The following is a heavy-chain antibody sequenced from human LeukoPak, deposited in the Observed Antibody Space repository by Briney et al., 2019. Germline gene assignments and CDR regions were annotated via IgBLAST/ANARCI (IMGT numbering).Heavy chain of an antibody. CDR2: IWYDGSNK. CDR1: GFTFSSYG. J-gene: IGHJ4*02. D-gene: IGHD5-12*01. CDR3: AKEHYSGYDLFDY. Sequence: HAGGSLRLXCAASGFTFSSYGMHWVRQAPGKGLEWVAVIWYDGSNKYYADSVKGRFTISRDNSKNTLYLQMNSLRAEDTAVYYCAKEHYSGYDLFDYWGQGTLVTVSS. V-gene: IGHV3-33*06.